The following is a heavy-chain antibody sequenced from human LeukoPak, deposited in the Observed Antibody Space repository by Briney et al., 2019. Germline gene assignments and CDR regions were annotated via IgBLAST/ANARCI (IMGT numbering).Heavy chain of an antibody. Sequence: SGTLSLTCTVSGGSISSSNYYWGWIRQPPGKGLEWIGSINYSGSTHYNPSLKSRVTISVDTSKDQFSLKLSSVTAADTAVYYCARGNYNWNYAFDYWGQGTLVTVSS. CDR2: INYSGST. D-gene: IGHD1-7*01. V-gene: IGHV4-39*01. J-gene: IGHJ4*02. CDR3: ARGNYNWNYAFDY. CDR1: GGSISSSNYY.